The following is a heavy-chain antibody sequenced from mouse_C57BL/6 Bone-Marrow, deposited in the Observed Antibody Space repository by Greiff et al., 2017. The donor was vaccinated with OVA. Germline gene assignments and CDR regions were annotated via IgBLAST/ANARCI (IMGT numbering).Heavy chain of an antibody. CDR1: GYTFPSYT. CDR3: AREDGNWFAY. D-gene: IGHD2-1*01. CDR2: INPSSGYT. V-gene: IGHV1-4*01. J-gene: IGHJ3*01. Sequence: QVQLKESGADLARPGASVKMSCKASGYTFPSYTMHWVTQRPGQGLEWIGYINPSSGYTNYNQKFQDKATLTADKSSSTAYMQLSSLTSEDSAVYDCAREDGNWFAYWGQGTLVTVSA.